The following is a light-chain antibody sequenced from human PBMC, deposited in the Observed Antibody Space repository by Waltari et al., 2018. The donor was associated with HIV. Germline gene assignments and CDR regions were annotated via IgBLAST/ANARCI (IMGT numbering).Light chain of an antibody. V-gene: IGKV4-1*01. CDR3: QQFYSVSPLT. CDR1: RTVFYSSNNEDC. J-gene: IGKJ4*01. CDR2: RAS. Sequence: DIVMTQSPDSLAVSLGERATINCRSSRTVFYSSNNEDCLAWFQQKRGQPPKVLIYRASTRAFGVSDRFSGSGSGTNFSLTISSLQAADLAVYYCQQFYSVSPLTFGGGTKVVIE.